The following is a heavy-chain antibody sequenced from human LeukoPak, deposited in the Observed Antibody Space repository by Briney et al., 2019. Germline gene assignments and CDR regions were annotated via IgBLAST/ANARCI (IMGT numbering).Heavy chain of an antibody. CDR2: ISGSGDRT. D-gene: IGHD2-2*02. CDR3: AKGLVVPASIDYYYYYMDV. Sequence: PGGSLRLSCAASGFTFTSYAMTWVRQAPGKGLEWVSAISGSGDRTYYRDSVKGRFAISRDNSKNTLYLQMDSLRAEDTAVYYCAKGLVVPASIDYYYYYMDVWGKGTSVTVSS. J-gene: IGHJ6*03. CDR1: GFTFTSYA. V-gene: IGHV3-23*01.